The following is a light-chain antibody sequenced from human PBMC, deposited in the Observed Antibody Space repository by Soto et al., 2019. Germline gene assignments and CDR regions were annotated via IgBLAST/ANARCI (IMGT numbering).Light chain of an antibody. J-gene: IGKJ1*01. CDR3: QQYGSSRT. CDR2: GAS. Sequence: EIVLTQSPGTLSLSPGERATLSCRASQSVSSSYLAWYQQKPGQAPRLLIYGASSRATGIPDRFSGSGSGTDFTLTISRLEPEYFAVYYRQQYGSSRTFGQGTKVEIK. CDR1: QSVSSSY. V-gene: IGKV3-20*01.